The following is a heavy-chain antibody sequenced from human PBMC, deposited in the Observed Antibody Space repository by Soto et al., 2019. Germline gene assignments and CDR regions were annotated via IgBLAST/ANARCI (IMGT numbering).Heavy chain of an antibody. V-gene: IGHV4-39*01. D-gene: IGHD3-10*01. CDR2: IYYSGST. J-gene: IGHJ5*02. CDR1: GGSISSSSYY. CDR3: ARHEGNNWFDP. Sequence: SETLSLTCTVSGGSISSSSYYWGWIRQPPGKGLEWIGSIYYSGSTYYNPSLESRVTISVDTSKNQFSLKLSSVTAADTAVYYCARHEGNNWFDPWGQGTLVTVSS.